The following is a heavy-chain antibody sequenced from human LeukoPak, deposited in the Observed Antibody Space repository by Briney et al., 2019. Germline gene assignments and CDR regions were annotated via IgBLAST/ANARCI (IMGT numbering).Heavy chain of an antibody. J-gene: IGHJ4*02. CDR3: ARRETLNYYDSSGYYPTAFDY. CDR1: GGSISSSSYY. Sequence: PSETLSLTCTVSGGSISSSSYYWGWIRQPPGKGLEWIGSIYYSGSTYHNPSLKSRVTISVDTSKNQFSLKLSSVTAADTAVYYCARRETLNYYDSSGYYPTAFDYWGQGTLVTVSS. V-gene: IGHV4-39*01. CDR2: IYYSGST. D-gene: IGHD3-22*01.